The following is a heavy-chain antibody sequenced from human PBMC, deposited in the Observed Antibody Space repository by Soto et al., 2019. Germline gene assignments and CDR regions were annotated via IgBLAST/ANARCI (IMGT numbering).Heavy chain of an antibody. CDR2: IRQDGSQR. V-gene: IGHV3-7*01. Sequence: EVQLVETGGGLVQWGGSLRLSCAASGFTFSNHYMSWVRQAPGKGLEWVANIRQDGSQRYYVDSVKGRFIISRDNAKNLLNLHMNILRVEDTALYYCARDADYSSSSLYFDSWGQGTLVTVSS. CDR3: ARDADYSSSSLYFDS. D-gene: IGHD6-6*01. CDR1: GFTFSNHY. J-gene: IGHJ4*02.